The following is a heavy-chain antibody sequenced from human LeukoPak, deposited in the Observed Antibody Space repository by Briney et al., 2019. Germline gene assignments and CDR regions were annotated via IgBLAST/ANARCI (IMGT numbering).Heavy chain of an antibody. CDR1: GGSISNNFYY. CDR2: IYSSGTT. J-gene: IGHJ5*02. D-gene: IGHD2-2*01. CDR3: ARLQYCSGTSCYWFDP. Sequence: PSETLSLTCTVSGGSISNNFYYWGWIRQPPGKGLEWIGSIYSSGTTYYNPSLQSRVTISIDTSKKQFSLRLSSVTAADTAVYYCARLQYCSGTSCYWFDPWGQGTLVTVSS. V-gene: IGHV4-39*07.